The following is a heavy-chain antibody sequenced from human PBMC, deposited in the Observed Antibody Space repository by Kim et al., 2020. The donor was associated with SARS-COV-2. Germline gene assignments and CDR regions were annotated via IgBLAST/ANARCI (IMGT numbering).Heavy chain of an antibody. CDR1: GGSIGSSTHY. J-gene: IGHJ4*02. CDR2: ISYSGST. D-gene: IGHD2-15*01. V-gene: IGHV4-39*01. CDR3: ARSTWGRGFVY. Sequence: SETLSLTCTVSGGSIGSSTHYCGWIRQPPGKGREWIGTISYSGSTYYNPSLKSRVTISADTSKTQFSLRLSSVTDADTAVYFCARSTWGRGFVYWVQGTLVTVSS.